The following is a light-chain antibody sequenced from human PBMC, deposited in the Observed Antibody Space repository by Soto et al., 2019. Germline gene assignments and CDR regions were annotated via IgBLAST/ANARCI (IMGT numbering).Light chain of an antibody. J-gene: IGKJ1*01. CDR3: QQNYNTPWT. CDR2: TAS. CDR1: QSISRY. Sequence: DLQMSPSPFSLSASFRDRVTNTFRASQSISRYLNWYQHKPGKAPNLLIYTASSLQSGVPSRFSGSGSGTDFNFTISSLQPEDFATYYCQQNYNTPWTFGQGTKVDIK. V-gene: IGKV1-39*01.